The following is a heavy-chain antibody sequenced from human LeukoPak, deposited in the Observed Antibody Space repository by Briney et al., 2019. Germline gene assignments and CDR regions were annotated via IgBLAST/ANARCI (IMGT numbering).Heavy chain of an antibody. J-gene: IGHJ4*02. D-gene: IGHD4-17*01. CDR1: GYTFTSYD. Sequence: ASVKVSCKASGYTFTSYDINWVRQATEQGLEWMGWMNPNSGNIGYAQKFQGRVTITRNTSISTAYMELSSLRSEDTAVYYCARSPLRAYADYFDYWGQGTLVTVSS. CDR3: ARSPLRAYADYFDY. V-gene: IGHV1-8*03. CDR2: MNPNSGNI.